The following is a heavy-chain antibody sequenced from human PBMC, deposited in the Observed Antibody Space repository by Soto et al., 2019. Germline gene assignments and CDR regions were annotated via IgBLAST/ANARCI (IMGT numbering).Heavy chain of an antibody. CDR3: ATESGSTYGYFDH. J-gene: IGHJ4*02. CDR2: VYYTGST. V-gene: IGHV4-59*01. Sequence: SETLSLTCTVSGGSISPYYWSWIRQSPGMGLEMIGYVYYTGSTIYNPSLKSRLTISVDTSNNQFSLKLTSVTAADTAVYFCATESGSTYGYFDHWGQGTQVTVSS. CDR1: GGSISPYY. D-gene: IGHD5-18*01.